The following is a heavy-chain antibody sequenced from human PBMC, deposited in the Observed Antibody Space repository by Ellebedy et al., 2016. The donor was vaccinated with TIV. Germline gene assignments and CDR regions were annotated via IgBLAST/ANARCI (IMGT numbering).Heavy chain of an antibody. CDR1: GGSFSGYY. CDR3: ARALTFDY. Sequence: SETLSLXXAVYGGSFSGYYWSWIRQPPGKGLEWIGEINHSGSTNYNPSLKSRVTISVDTSKNQFSLKLSSVTAADTAVYYCARALTFDYWGQGTLVTVSS. CDR2: INHSGST. V-gene: IGHV4-34*01. J-gene: IGHJ4*02.